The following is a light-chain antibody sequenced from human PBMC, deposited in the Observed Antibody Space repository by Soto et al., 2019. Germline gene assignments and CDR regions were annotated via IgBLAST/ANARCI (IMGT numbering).Light chain of an antibody. Sequence: QSVLTQPRSVSGSPGQSVTISCTGTSSDVGDYNYVSWYQQHPGKAPKLMIYDVHKRPSGVPDRFSGSKSGNTASLTISGLQGEDEADYYCCSYAGSYTYVFGTGTKLTVL. J-gene: IGLJ1*01. V-gene: IGLV2-11*01. CDR1: SSDVGDYNY. CDR3: CSYAGSYTYV. CDR2: DVH.